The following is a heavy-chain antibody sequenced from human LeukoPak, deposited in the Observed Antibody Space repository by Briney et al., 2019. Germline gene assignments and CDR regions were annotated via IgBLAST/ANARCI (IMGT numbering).Heavy chain of an antibody. CDR1: GFTFDDYA. CDR2: ISWNSGSI. D-gene: IGHD6-6*01. CDR3: AKGTSIAEEWLYYCYGMDV. J-gene: IGHJ6*02. V-gene: IGHV3-9*01. Sequence: GRSLRLSCAASGFTFDDYAMHWVRQAPGKGLEWVSGISWNSGSIGYADSVKGRFTISRDNAKNSLYLQMNSLRAEDTALYYCAKGTSIAEEWLYYCYGMDVWGQGTTVTVSS.